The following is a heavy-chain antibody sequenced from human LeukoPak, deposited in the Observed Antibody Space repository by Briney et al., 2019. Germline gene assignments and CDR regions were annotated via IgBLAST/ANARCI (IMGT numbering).Heavy chain of an antibody. CDR1: GFIFDDYG. J-gene: IGHJ4*02. Sequence: GGSLRLSCVASGFIFDDYGMTWVRQAPGKGLEWVSGINWNSGSTGYANSVKGRFTISRDNAKNSLYLQMNSLRAEDTALYYCARRRVTFVRGVDITSYYFDYWGQGTLVTVSS. V-gene: IGHV3-20*04. CDR2: INWNSGST. CDR3: ARRRVTFVRGVDITSYYFDY. D-gene: IGHD3-10*01.